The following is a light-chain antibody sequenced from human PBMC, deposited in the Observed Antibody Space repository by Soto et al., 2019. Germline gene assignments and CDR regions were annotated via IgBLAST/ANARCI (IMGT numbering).Light chain of an antibody. J-gene: IGKJ4*01. CDR3: QQRSNWPPT. CDR1: QSVSSY. Sequence: EIVLTQSPAALALSPGERATLSCRASQSVSSYLAWYQQKPGQAPRLLIYDASNRATGIPARFSGSGSGTDFTLTTSSLEPEDFAVYYCQQRSNWPPTFGGGTQVDI. V-gene: IGKV3-11*01. CDR2: DAS.